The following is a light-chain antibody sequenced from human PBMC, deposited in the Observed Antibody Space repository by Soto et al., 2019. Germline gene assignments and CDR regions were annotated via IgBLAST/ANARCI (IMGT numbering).Light chain of an antibody. Sequence: EIVGTQSPATLSLSPGERATLACRASQSVSSYLAWYQQKPGQAPRLLIYDASNRATGIPATFSGGVSGTDFPLTISRLVPEDFAVYYCQQRSNWPLFMYTFGKGTKREIK. CDR1: QSVSSY. CDR2: DAS. CDR3: QQRSNWPLFMYT. V-gene: IGKV3-11*01. J-gene: IGKJ2*01.